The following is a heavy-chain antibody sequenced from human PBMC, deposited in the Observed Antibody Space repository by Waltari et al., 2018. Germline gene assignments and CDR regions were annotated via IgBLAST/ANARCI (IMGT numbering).Heavy chain of an antibody. Sequence: EVQLVESGGGLVKPGGSLSLSCDASAFTFSGYSMNWVRQAPGKGLEWVSSISSDSRFIYYADSVNGRFTISSDDAKNSLYLQMNSLRVEDTAVYYCARDRRGYFDYWGPGTLVSVSS. CDR3: ARDRRGYFDY. CDR2: ISSDSRFI. J-gene: IGHJ4*02. V-gene: IGHV3-21*01. D-gene: IGHD3-16*01. CDR1: AFTFSGYS.